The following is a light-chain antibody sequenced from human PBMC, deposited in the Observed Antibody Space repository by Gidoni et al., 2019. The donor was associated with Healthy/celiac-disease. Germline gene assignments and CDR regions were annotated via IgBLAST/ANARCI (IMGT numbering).Light chain of an antibody. J-gene: IGKJ1*01. CDR3: QQYNSYSWT. V-gene: IGKV1-5*03. CDR2: KAS. Sequence: DIQMTQSPSTLSASVGDRVTITCRASQSISSWLAWYQQKPGNATKLLIYKASSLESGVPSRFSGSGSGTEFTLTISSLQPDDFATYYCQQYNSYSWTFGQGTKVEIK. CDR1: QSISSW.